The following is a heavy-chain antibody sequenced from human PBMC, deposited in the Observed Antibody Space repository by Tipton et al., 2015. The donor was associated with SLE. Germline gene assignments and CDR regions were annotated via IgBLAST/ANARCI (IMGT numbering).Heavy chain of an antibody. CDR3: ARGNEYSSSTAFDI. CDR2: INHSGST. V-gene: IGHV4-34*01. CDR1: GGSFSGYY. D-gene: IGHD6-6*01. J-gene: IGHJ3*02. Sequence: TLSLTCAVYGGSFSGYYWSWIRQPPGKGLEWIGEINHSGSTNYNPSLKSRVTISVGTSKNQFSLKLSSVTAADTAVYYCARGNEYSSSTAFDIWGQGTMVTVSS.